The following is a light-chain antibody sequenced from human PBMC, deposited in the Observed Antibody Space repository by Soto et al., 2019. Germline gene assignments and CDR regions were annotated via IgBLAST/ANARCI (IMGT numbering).Light chain of an antibody. CDR3: QVRDVWPS. V-gene: IGKV3-11*01. CDR2: DAS. Sequence: IVLTQSPGTLAFSPGESAVLSCRASQSVSTSLAWYQHKPGQAPRLFIYDASKRAPGIPARFAGSGSGTDFTLTISSLEPEDIAVYYCQVRDVWPSFGQGTKVEIK. J-gene: IGKJ1*01. CDR1: QSVSTS.